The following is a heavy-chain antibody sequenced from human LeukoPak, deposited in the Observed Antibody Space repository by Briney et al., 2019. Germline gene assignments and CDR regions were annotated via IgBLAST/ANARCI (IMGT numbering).Heavy chain of an antibody. V-gene: IGHV1-2*02. CDR2: INPSDGDT. Sequence: ASVKVSCKASGYTFTDYYMHWVRQAPGQGFEWMGWINPSDGDTYYAQKFQGRATMTRDTSISTAHMEVSRLRSDDTAVYYCARANFLYCSSTSCLFDYWGQGTLVTVSS. J-gene: IGHJ4*02. D-gene: IGHD2-2*01. CDR3: ARANFLYCSSTSCLFDY. CDR1: GYTFTDYY.